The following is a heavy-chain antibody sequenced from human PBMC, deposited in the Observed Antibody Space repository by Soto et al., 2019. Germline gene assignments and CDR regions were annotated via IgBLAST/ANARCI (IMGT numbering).Heavy chain of an antibody. CDR3: ARAQTPTESDY. V-gene: IGHV4-30-2*01. CDR2: IYHSGST. CDR1: GGSISSGGYS. J-gene: IGHJ4*02. Sequence: SETLSLTCAVSGGSISSGGYSWSWIRQPPGKGLEWIGYIYHSGSTYYNPSLKSRVTISVDRSKNQFSLKLSSVTAADTAVYFCARAQTPTESDYWGQGTLVTVSS. D-gene: IGHD4-4*01.